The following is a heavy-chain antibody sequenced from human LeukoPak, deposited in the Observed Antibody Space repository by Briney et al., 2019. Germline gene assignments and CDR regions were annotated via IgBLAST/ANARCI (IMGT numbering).Heavy chain of an antibody. CDR3: AKVYHSAVAGTRVWRYYYYYGMDV. CDR1: GYTFTSYY. Sequence: ASVKVSCKASGYTFTSYYMHWVRQAPGQGLEWMGIVNPSGGSTSYAQKFQGRVTMTRDTSTSTVYMELSSLRSEDTAVYYCAKVYHSAVAGTRVWRYYYYYGMDVWGQGTTVTVSS. CDR2: VNPSGGST. J-gene: IGHJ6*02. D-gene: IGHD6-19*01. V-gene: IGHV1-46*01.